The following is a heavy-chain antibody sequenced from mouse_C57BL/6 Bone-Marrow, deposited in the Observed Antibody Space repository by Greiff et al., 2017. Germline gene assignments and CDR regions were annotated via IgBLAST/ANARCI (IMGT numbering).Heavy chain of an antibody. Sequence: EVMLVESGEGLVKPGGSLKLSCAASGFTFSSYAMSWVRQTPEKRLEWVAYISSGGDYIYYADTVKGRFTISRDTARNTLYLQLSSLKSEDTAMYYCTREWYYYGSSYDYAMDYWGQGTSVTVSS. V-gene: IGHV5-9-1*02. J-gene: IGHJ4*01. CDR2: ISSGGDYI. CDR1: GFTFSSYA. D-gene: IGHD1-1*01. CDR3: TREWYYYGSSYDYAMDY.